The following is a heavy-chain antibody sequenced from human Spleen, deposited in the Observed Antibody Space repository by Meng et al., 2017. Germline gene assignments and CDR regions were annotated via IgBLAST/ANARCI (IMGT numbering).Heavy chain of an antibody. CDR2: IYHGGDT. Sequence: QVQLQESGPGLVKPSGTLSRTCVVGGGSISSIGWWSWVRQPPGKGLEWIGEIYHGGDTNYNPSLKRRVTIAIDRSKNQFSLKLSSVTAADTAVYYCASWIYSCGWQWGQGTLVTVSP. CDR3: ASWIYSCGWQ. J-gene: IGHJ4*02. V-gene: IGHV4/OR15-8*02. CDR1: GGSISSIGW. D-gene: IGHD6-19*01.